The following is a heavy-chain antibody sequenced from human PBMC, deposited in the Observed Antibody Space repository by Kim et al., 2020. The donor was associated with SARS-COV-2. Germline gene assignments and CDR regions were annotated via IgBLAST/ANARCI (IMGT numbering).Heavy chain of an antibody. J-gene: IGHJ4*02. CDR3: ASEGRIAAAEY. V-gene: IGHV3-30*01. Sequence: KNYADAVKGRCTISRDNSKNTLYLQMNSLRAEDTAVYYCASEGRIAAAEYWDQGTLVTVSS. CDR2: K. D-gene: IGHD6-13*01.